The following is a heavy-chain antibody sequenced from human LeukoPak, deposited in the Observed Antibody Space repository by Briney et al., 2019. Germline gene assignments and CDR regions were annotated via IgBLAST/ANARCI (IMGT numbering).Heavy chain of an antibody. Sequence: GGSLRLSCAASGFTFSSYNMNWVRQAPGKGLEWVSSISSSSDYIYYADSVKGRFTVSRDNAKNSLYLQMRSLRAEDTAVYYCARGKTSQIIVTRKTYNWFDPWGQGTLVTVSS. CDR2: ISSSSDYI. V-gene: IGHV3-21*01. D-gene: IGHD3-16*02. CDR1: GFTFSSYN. CDR3: ARGKTSQIIVTRKTYNWFDP. J-gene: IGHJ5*02.